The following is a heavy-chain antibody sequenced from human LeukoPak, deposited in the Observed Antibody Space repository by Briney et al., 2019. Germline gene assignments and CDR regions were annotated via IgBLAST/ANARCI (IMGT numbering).Heavy chain of an antibody. J-gene: IGHJ3*02. V-gene: IGHV1-2*02. CDR2: INPNTGGT. Sequence: ASVTVSCKASGYSFTGNYMHWVRQAPGQGFEWMGWINPNTGGTNYAQKFKGRVLMTRDTSISTAYLELSSLKSDDTAVYYCARSRFKDAFDIWGQGTMVTVSS. CDR1: GYSFTGNY. CDR3: ARSRFKDAFDI. D-gene: IGHD3-10*01.